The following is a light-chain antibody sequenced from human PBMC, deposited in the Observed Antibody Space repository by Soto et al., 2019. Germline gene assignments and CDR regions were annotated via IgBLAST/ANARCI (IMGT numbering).Light chain of an antibody. V-gene: IGKV1-5*03. Sequence: DIQMTQSPSTLSASVGDRVTITCRASQSIGSWLAWYQQKPGKAPKLLIYKASSLESGVPSRFSGSGSGTDFTLNISSLQPDDFATYPCQQYESYLYTFGQGTKLEIK. CDR2: KAS. CDR1: QSIGSW. J-gene: IGKJ2*01. CDR3: QQYESYLYT.